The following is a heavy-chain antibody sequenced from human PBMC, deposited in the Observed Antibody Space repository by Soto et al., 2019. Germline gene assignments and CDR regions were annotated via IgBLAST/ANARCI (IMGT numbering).Heavy chain of an antibody. J-gene: IGHJ4*02. Sequence: QITLKESGPTLVKPTQTLTLTCTFSGFSLSTSGVGVGWIRQPPGKALEWLALMYWDDDKPYSPSLKSRLTTPNDNSNNQVVLTMPKMDPADTATYYCAHSWYCSGGSCYYTYYFDYWGQGTLVTVSS. CDR2: MYWDDDK. CDR1: GFSLSTSGVG. V-gene: IGHV2-5*02. D-gene: IGHD2-15*01. CDR3: AHSWYCSGGSCYYTYYFDY.